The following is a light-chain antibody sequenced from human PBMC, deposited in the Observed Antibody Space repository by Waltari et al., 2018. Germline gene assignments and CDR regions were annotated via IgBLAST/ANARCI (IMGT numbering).Light chain of an antibody. CDR1: SPNIGSNS. V-gene: IGLV1-47*01. J-gene: IGLJ3*02. CDR3: AVWDDSLRNWV. Sequence: QSVVTQPPSASGTPGQTVIISCFRSSPNIGSNSVYWYQQFPGAAPKLLIYRYDRRPSGVSDRFSGSASGTSASLAISGLRSEDEADYYCAVWDDSLRNWVFGGGTKLTVL. CDR2: RYD.